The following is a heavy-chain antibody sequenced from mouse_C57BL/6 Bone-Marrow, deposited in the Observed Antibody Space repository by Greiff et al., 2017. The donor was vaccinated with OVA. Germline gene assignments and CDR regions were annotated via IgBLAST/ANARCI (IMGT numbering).Heavy chain of an antibody. Sequence: EVHLVESGGGLVQPGGSLKLSCAASGFTFSDYYMYWVRQTPEKRLEWVAYISNGGGSTYYPDTVKGRFTISRDNAKNTLYLQMSRLKSEDTAMYYCARLGRSWGQGTLVTVSA. V-gene: IGHV5-12*01. CDR1: GFTFSDYY. J-gene: IGHJ3*01. D-gene: IGHD4-1*01. CDR3: ARLGRS. CDR2: ISNGGGST.